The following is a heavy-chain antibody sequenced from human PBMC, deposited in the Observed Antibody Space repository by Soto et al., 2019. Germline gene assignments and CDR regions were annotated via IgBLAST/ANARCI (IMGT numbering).Heavy chain of an antibody. V-gene: IGHV1-18*01. CDR3: ARVGYYDILTGWFDP. CDR1: GYTFTSYG. Sequence: GASVKVSCKASGYTFTSYGISWVRQAPGQGLEWMGWISAYNGNTNYAQKLQGRVTMTTDTSTSTAYMELRSLRSDDTAVYYCARVGYYDILTGWFDPWGQGTLVTVSS. CDR2: ISAYNGNT. J-gene: IGHJ5*02. D-gene: IGHD3-9*01.